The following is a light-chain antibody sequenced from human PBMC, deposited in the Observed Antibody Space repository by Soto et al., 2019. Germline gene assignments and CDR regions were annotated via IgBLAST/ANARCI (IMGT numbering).Light chain of an antibody. CDR3: QQSYNTPRT. CDR2: EAS. V-gene: IGKV1-39*01. J-gene: IGKJ1*01. Sequence: DIQMTQSPSSLSASVGDRVTITCRASQSISNYLNWYQQKPGKAPKVLIYEASNLQSGVPSRFSGSGSGTDFTLTISSLQPEDFATYYCQQSYNTPRTFGQGTKVEIK. CDR1: QSISNY.